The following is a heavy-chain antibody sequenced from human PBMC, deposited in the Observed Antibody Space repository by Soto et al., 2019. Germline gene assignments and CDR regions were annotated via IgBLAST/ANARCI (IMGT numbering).Heavy chain of an antibody. V-gene: IGHV1-2*02. D-gene: IGHD3-3*01. CDR2: INPNSGAT. Sequence: QVQLVQSGAEVKKPVASVKVSCKASGYTFTGYFMHWVRQAPGQGLEWMGWINPNSGATKYAQKFQGRVTLSRDTSIRTAYMELTGLRSDDTAVYYCARCGGTILAPLPWGQGTQVTVSS. J-gene: IGHJ5*02. CDR1: GYTFTGYF. CDR3: ARCGGTILAPLP.